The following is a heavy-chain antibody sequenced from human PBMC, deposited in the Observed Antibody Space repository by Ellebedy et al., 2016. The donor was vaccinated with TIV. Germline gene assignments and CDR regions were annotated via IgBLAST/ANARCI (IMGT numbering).Heavy chain of an antibody. V-gene: IGHV6-1*01. CDR1: GDTVSSNRVV. J-gene: IGHJ4*02. CDR2: TYYRSKWYD. CDR3: AREGTPDYGDYGGGFDY. Sequence: SETLSLXXAISGDTVSSNRVVWNWIRLSPSRGLEWLGRTYYRSKWYDDYAVSVKSRITITPDTSTNQFSLHLNSVTPEDTAVYYCAREGTPDYGDYGGGFDYWGLGTLVTVAS. D-gene: IGHD4-17*01.